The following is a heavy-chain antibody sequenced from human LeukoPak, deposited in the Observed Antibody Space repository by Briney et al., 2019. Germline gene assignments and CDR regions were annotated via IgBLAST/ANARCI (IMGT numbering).Heavy chain of an antibody. CDR2: IYYSGNT. D-gene: IGHD3-9*01. CDR3: ALAHDILTGYYTSGAFDI. J-gene: IGHJ3*02. CDR1: GGSISSYY. V-gene: IGHV4-59*08. Sequence: PSETLSLTCTVSGGSISSYYWSWIRQPPGKGLEWIGYIYYSGNTNYNPSLKSRVTISVDTSKNQFSLKLSSVTAADTAVYYCALAHDILTGYYTSGAFDIWGQGTMVTVSS.